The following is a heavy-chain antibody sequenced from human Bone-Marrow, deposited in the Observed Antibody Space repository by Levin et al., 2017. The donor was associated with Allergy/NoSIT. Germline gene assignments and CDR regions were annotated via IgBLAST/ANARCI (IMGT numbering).Heavy chain of an antibody. D-gene: IGHD3-3*01. Sequence: SETLSLTCAISGDSVSSNSAAWNWIRQSPSRGLEWLGRTYYRSKWYNDYAVSVKSRITINPDTSKNQFSLQLNSVTPEDTAVYYCARGYDFWSGYRNWFDPWGQGTLVTVSS. V-gene: IGHV6-1*01. CDR1: GDSVSSNSAA. CDR3: ARGYDFWSGYRNWFDP. J-gene: IGHJ5*02. CDR2: TYYRSKWYN.